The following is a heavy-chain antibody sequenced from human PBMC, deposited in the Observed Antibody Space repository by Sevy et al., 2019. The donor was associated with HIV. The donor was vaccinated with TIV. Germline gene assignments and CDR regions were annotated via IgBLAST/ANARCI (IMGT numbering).Heavy chain of an antibody. CDR2: INSDGSGT. J-gene: IGHJ4*02. Sequence: GGSLRLSCAASGFTFSTYWMHWVRQVPGKGRVWVSRINSDGSGTTYAGSVKGRFTISRDNAKNTLYLQMNSLRVEDTAVYYCARMNIPAAEWGQGTLVTVSS. V-gene: IGHV3-74*01. CDR3: ARMNIPAAE. D-gene: IGHD2-2*01. CDR1: GFTFSTYW.